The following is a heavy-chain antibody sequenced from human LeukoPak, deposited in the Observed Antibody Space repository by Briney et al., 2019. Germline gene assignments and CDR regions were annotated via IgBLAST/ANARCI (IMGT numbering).Heavy chain of an antibody. CDR3: ARHPYGRVVVAANDAFDI. J-gene: IGHJ3*02. CDR2: IYPGDSDT. CDR1: GYSFTSYW. D-gene: IGHD2-15*01. Sequence: GESLKISCKGSGYSFTSYWIGWVRQMPGKGLEWMGIIYPGDSDTGYSPSFQGQVTISADKSISTAYLQWSSLKASDTAMYYCARHPYGRVVVAANDAFDIWGQGTMVTVSS. V-gene: IGHV5-51*01.